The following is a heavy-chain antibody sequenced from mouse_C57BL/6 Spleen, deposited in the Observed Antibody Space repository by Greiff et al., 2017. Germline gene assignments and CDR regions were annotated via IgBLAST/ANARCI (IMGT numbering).Heavy chain of an antibody. CDR2: IRLKSDNYAT. CDR1: GFTFSNYW. D-gene: IGHD2-4*01. CDR3: TGLNYEYGVGLD. V-gene: IGHV6-3*01. Sequence: EVKLMESGGGLVQPGGSMKLSCVASGFTFSNYWMNWVRQSPEKGLEWVAQIRLKSDNYATHYAESVKGRFTISRDDSKISVYMQMNNLRAEDTGIYYCTGLNYEYGVGLDWGQGTTLTVSS. J-gene: IGHJ2*01.